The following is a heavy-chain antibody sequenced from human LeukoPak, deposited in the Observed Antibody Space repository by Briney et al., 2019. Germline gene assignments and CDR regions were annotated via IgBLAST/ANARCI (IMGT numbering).Heavy chain of an antibody. CDR3: AKARGIVVEPTLFDY. J-gene: IGHJ4*02. Sequence: GGSLRLSCAASGFTFSGSTMSWVRQAPGKGLEWVSGISGSGGTTRHADSVKGRFTISRDNSKNTLYLQMNSLRAEDTAVYYCAKARGIVVEPTLFDYWGQGTLVTVSS. D-gene: IGHD2-2*01. CDR2: ISGSGGTT. CDR1: GFTFSGST. V-gene: IGHV3-23*01.